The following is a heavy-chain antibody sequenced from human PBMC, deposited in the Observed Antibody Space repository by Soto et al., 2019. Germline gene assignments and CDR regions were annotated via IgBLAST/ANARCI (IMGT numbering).Heavy chain of an antibody. Sequence: SGGSLRLSCAASGFTFSSYGMHWVRQAPGKGLEWVAVISYDGSNKYYADSVKGRFTISRDNSKNTLYLQMNSLRAEDTAVYYCAKDGGYSYDKYYFDYWGQGTLVTVSS. CDR1: GFTFSSYG. D-gene: IGHD5-18*01. CDR2: ISYDGSNK. CDR3: AKDGGYSYDKYYFDY. J-gene: IGHJ4*02. V-gene: IGHV3-30*18.